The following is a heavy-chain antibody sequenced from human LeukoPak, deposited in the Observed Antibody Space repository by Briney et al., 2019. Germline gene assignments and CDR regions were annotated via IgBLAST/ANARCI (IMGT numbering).Heavy chain of an antibody. V-gene: IGHV3-21*01. CDR3: ARDRPTGASRVFVVQ. Sequence: GGSLRLSCEASGFTFGNFGMTWVRQAPGKGLEWVSSMSSGGTYIYYADSVRGRFTISRDNAKNSLYLVMNSLRAEDTATYYCARDRPTGASRVFVVQWGQGTLVTVSS. CDR2: MSSGGTYI. CDR1: GFTFGNFG. J-gene: IGHJ4*02. D-gene: IGHD2-15*01.